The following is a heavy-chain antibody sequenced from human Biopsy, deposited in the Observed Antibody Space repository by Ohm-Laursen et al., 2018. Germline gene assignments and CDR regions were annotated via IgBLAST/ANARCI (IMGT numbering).Heavy chain of an antibody. CDR1: GGSIISYY. CDR3: ARTPRDSFWSGSYKRGLWFDP. CDR2: VYNGGIT. D-gene: IGHD3-3*01. Sequence: GTLSLTCSVSGGSIISYYGTWIRQPPGKGLEWIGHVYNGGITNYNPSLKSRVTISKDTSKNQFSLQVNSVTAADTAVYYCARTPRDSFWSGSYKRGLWFDPWGQGTLVIVSS. J-gene: IGHJ5*02. V-gene: IGHV4-59*01.